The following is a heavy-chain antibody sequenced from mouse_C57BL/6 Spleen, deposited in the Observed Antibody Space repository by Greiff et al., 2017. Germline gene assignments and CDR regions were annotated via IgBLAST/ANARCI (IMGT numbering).Heavy chain of an antibody. CDR3: ARSGAWAWFAY. CDR2: ILPGSGST. CDR1: GYTFTGDW. V-gene: IGHV1-9*01. J-gene: IGHJ3*01. D-gene: IGHD4-1*01. Sequence: VQLQQSGAELMKPGASVKFSCKATGYTFTGDWIEWVKQRPGHGLEWIGEILPGSGSTNDNEKFKGKATLTADTSSNTAYMQLSSLTTEDSAVYYCARSGAWAWFAYWGQGTLVSVSA.